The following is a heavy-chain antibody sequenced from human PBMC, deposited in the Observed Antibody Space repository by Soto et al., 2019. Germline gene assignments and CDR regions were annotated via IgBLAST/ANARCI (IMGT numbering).Heavy chain of an antibody. Sequence: ASVKVSCKASGYTFTSYGISWVRQAPGQGLEWMGWISAYNGNTNYAQKLQGRVTMTTDTPTSTAYMELRSLRSDDTAVYYCASISSSWYVGDYWGQGTLVTVSS. D-gene: IGHD6-13*01. CDR3: ASISSSWYVGDY. J-gene: IGHJ4*02. V-gene: IGHV1-18*01. CDR1: GYTFTSYG. CDR2: ISAYNGNT.